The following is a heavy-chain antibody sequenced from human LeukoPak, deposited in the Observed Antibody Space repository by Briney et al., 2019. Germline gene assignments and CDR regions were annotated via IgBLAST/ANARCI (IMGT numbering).Heavy chain of an antibody. V-gene: IGHV1-24*01. Sequence: ASVKVSCKVSGYTLTELSMHWVRQAPGKGLEWMGGFDPEDGETIYAQKFQGRVTMTEDTSTDTAYMELSSLRSEDTAVYYCASGAESARPFYYYMDVWGKGTTVTVSS. CDR3: ASGAESARPFYYYMDV. CDR2: FDPEDGET. D-gene: IGHD6-6*01. J-gene: IGHJ6*03. CDR1: GYTLTELS.